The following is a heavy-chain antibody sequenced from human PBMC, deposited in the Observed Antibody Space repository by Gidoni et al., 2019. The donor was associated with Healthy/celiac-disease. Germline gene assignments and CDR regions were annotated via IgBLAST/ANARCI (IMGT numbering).Heavy chain of an antibody. CDR2: IRGSGGST. D-gene: IGHD5-12*01. V-gene: IGHV3-23*01. CDR1: GFTFSSYA. Sequence: EVQLLESGGGLVQPGGSLRLSCAASGFTFSSYAMNWVRQAPGKGLEWVSAIRGSGGSTYYADSVKGRFTISRDNSKNTLYLQMNSLRAEDTAVYYCAKDNNVRGYSGYDEEGEISWWFDPWGQGTLVTVSS. CDR3: AKDNNVRGYSGYDEEGEISWWFDP. J-gene: IGHJ5*02.